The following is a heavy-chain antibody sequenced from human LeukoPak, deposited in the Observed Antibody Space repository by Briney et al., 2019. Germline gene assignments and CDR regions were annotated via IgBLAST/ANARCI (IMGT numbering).Heavy chain of an antibody. CDR3: ARDRSGLLWFGELYSCAFDI. D-gene: IGHD3-10*01. V-gene: IGHV4-34*01. Sequence: SETLSLTCAVYGGSFSGYYWSWIRQPPGKGLEWIGSIYYSGSTYYNPSLKSRVTISVDTSKNQFSLKLSSVTAADTAVYYCARDRSGLLWFGELYSCAFDIWGQGTMVTVSS. J-gene: IGHJ3*02. CDR1: GGSFSGYY. CDR2: IYYSGST.